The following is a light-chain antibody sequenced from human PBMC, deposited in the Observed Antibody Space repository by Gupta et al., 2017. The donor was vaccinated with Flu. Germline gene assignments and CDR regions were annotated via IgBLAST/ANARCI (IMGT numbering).Light chain of an antibody. CDR3: QQENNGHPAIT. Sequence: EIVMTQSPATLSVSPGERATLSCRASQSVSSNLAWYQQKPGQAPRRLIYGASTRATGSTARCSGSGVATEVSITIISRQSEDCEVYYCQQENNGHPAITFGGGTKLEMK. V-gene: IGKV3-15*01. CDR2: GAS. J-gene: IGKJ4*01. CDR1: QSVSSN.